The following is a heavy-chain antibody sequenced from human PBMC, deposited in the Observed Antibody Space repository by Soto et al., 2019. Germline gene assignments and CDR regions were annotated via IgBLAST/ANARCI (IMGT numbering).Heavy chain of an antibody. CDR2: INHSGST. Sequence: PSETLSLTCAVYGGSFSGYYWSWIRQPPGKGLEWIGEINHSGSTNYNPSLKSRVTISVDTSKNQFSLKLSSVTAADTAVYYCARGRLGPDAFDIWGQGTMVNVSS. D-gene: IGHD3-16*01. CDR1: GGSFSGYY. V-gene: IGHV4-34*01. CDR3: ARGRLGPDAFDI. J-gene: IGHJ3*02.